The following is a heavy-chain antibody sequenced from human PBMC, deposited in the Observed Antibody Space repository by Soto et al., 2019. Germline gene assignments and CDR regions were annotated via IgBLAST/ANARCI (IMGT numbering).Heavy chain of an antibody. V-gene: IGHV3-23*01. Sequence: GGSLRLSCAASGFTFSSYTMNWVRQAPGKGLEWVSAISSGSGSTYYADSVKGRFTISRDNSKNTLDLQMNTLRAEDTAIYYCALKGDEGAIYWGQGTLVTVSS. CDR3: ALKGDEGAIY. J-gene: IGHJ4*02. CDR1: GFTFSSYT. D-gene: IGHD3-16*01. CDR2: ISSGSGST.